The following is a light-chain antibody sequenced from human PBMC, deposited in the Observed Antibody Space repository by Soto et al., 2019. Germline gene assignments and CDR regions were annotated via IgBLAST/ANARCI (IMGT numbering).Light chain of an antibody. CDR1: QSVGSN. CDR2: GAS. CDR3: QHYNNWPPYA. V-gene: IGKV3-15*01. Sequence: EIVMTQSPATLSVSPGERATLSCRASQSVGSNLAWYQQKPGQAPRLLIYGASTRTTAIPARFSGSGSGTEFTLIISSLQSEDFAVYYCQHYNNWPPYAFGQGTKLEIK. J-gene: IGKJ2*01.